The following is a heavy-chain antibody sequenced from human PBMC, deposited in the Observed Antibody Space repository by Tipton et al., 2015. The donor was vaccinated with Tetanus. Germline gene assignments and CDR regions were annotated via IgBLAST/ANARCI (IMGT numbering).Heavy chain of an antibody. V-gene: IGHV3-23*01. CDR2: ISGSADRT. J-gene: IGHJ4*02. D-gene: IGHD1-26*01. CDR3: AKGDGSYPFDY. Sequence: SLRLSCAASGFTFNNYAMTWVRQAPGKGLEWLSAISGSADRTYYADSVKGRFTISRDNSKNTLYLQMNSLRAEDTAVYYCAKGDGSYPFDYWGQGTLVTVSS. CDR1: GFTFNNYA.